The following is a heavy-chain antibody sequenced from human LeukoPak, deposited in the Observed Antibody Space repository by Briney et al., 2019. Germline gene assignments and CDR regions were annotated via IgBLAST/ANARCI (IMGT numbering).Heavy chain of an antibody. Sequence: GESLKISCKGSGYSFISYWIGWVRQMPGKGLEWMGIIYPGDSDTRYSPSFQGQVTISADKSISTAYLQWSSLKASDTAIYYCARKDTEDTAMVHLDYWGQGTLVTVSS. D-gene: IGHD5-18*01. CDR3: ARKDTEDTAMVHLDY. CDR2: IYPGDSDT. J-gene: IGHJ4*02. V-gene: IGHV5-51*01. CDR1: GYSFISYW.